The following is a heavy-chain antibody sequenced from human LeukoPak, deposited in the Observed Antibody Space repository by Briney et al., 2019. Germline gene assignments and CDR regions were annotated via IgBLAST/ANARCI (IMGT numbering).Heavy chain of an antibody. Sequence: AGGSLRLSCAASGFTFSSYWMHWVRQAPGKGLVWVARINPDGTSTTYADSVKGRFTISRDNAKNTMYLQMSSLGAEDMAVYYCARDQGGQLVHLDYWGQGTLVTVSS. J-gene: IGHJ4*02. CDR3: ARDQGGQLVHLDY. CDR2: INPDGTST. D-gene: IGHD6-13*01. V-gene: IGHV3-74*01. CDR1: GFTFSSYW.